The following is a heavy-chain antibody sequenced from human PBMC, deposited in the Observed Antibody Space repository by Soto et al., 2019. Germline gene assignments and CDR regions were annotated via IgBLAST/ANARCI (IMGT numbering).Heavy chain of an antibody. D-gene: IGHD2-2*01. CDR3: ARLGGPCSSSSCFGLYVIDV. Sequence: SETLSLSCAVSGGSITSSSYSWGWVRQPPGKGLEWIATFYYSENTHYNPSLESRVTISVDTSKNQFSLKLSSVTAADTAVYYCARLGGPCSSSSCFGLYVIDVCGQGTTVPVSS. CDR1: GGSITSSSYS. CDR2: FYYSENT. V-gene: IGHV4-39*01. J-gene: IGHJ6*02.